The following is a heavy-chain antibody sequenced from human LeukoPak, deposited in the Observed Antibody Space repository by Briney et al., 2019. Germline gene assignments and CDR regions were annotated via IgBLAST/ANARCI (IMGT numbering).Heavy chain of an antibody. D-gene: IGHD6-19*01. V-gene: IGHV3-30-3*01. J-gene: IGHJ1*01. CDR2: ISYDGSNK. CDR3: ARDPGIAVAGRFGYFQH. CDR1: GFTFSSYA. Sequence: PGRSLRLSCAASGFTFSSYAMHWVRQAPGKGLEWVAVISYDGSNKYYADSVKGRFTISRDNSKNTLYLQMNSLRAEDTAVYYCARDPGIAVAGRFGYFQHWGQSTLVTVSS.